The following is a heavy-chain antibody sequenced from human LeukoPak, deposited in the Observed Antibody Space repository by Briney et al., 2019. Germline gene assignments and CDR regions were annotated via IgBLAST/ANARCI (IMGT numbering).Heavy chain of an antibody. CDR1: GFTFSSYA. V-gene: IGHV3-30-3*01. Sequence: GGSLRLSCAASGFTFSSYAMNWVRQAPGKGLEWVAFISYDGSNKYYADSVKGRFTISRDNSKNTLYLQMNSLRAEDTAVYYCASQGGLLWFGELSGGMDVWGQGTTVTVSS. CDR2: ISYDGSNK. CDR3: ASQGGLLWFGELSGGMDV. J-gene: IGHJ6*02. D-gene: IGHD3-10*01.